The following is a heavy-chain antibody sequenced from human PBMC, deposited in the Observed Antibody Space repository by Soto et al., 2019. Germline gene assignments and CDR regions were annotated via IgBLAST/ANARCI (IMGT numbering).Heavy chain of an antibody. J-gene: IGHJ6*02. D-gene: IGHD2-8*01. Sequence: QVQLQESGPGLVKPSQTLSLTCFVSGGSIRSGDYYWSWIRQPPGKGLEWIGYIYYSGDIYYNPSLKSRVTISVDTSKNQFSLKLSSVTAADTAVYYCARVTVSRATVTGYGMDVWGQGTTVTVSS. CDR3: ARVTVSRATVTGYGMDV. CDR1: GGSIRSGDYY. CDR2: IYYSGDI. V-gene: IGHV4-30-4*01.